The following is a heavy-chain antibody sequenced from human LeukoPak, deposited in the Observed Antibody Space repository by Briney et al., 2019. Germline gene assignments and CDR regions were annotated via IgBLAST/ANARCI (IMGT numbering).Heavy chain of an antibody. J-gene: IGHJ6*03. D-gene: IGHD3-10*01. Sequence: GGSLRLSCAASPFTFSSYGMHWVRQAPGKGLEWVANIKQDGSEKYYVDSVKGRFTISRDNAKNSLYLQMNSLRAEDTAVYYCARETAGSGSYYSYYYYYYMDVWGKGTTVTISS. CDR1: PFTFSSYG. V-gene: IGHV3-7*01. CDR3: ARETAGSGSYYSYYYYYYMDV. CDR2: IKQDGSEK.